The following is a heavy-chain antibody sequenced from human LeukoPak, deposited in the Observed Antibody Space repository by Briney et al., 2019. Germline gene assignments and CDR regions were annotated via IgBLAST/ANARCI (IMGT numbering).Heavy chain of an antibody. CDR1: GYSISSGYY. J-gene: IGHJ4*02. CDR3: ARLVPPVGSLDY. D-gene: IGHD3-16*01. V-gene: IGHV4-38-2*02. CDR2: IYHSGST. Sequence: SETLSLTCTVSGYSISSGYYWGWIRQPPGKGLEWIGSIYHSGSTYYNPSLKSRVTISVDTSKNQFSLKLSSVTAADTAVYYCARLVPPVGSLDYWGQGTLVTVSS.